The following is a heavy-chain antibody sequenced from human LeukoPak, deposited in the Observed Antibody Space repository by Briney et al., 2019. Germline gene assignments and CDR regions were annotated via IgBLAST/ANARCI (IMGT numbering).Heavy chain of an antibody. V-gene: IGHV4-30-2*01. Sequence: SQTLSLTCTVSGASISSGGYYWSWIRQPPGKGLEWIGEINHSGSTNYNPSLKSRVTISVDTSKNQFSLKLSSVTAADTAVYYCARARLRARGYCSGGSCYYLVGAPPGLAYFDYWGQGTLVTVSS. J-gene: IGHJ4*02. CDR3: ARARLRARGYCSGGSCYYLVGAPPGLAYFDY. D-gene: IGHD2-15*01. CDR2: INHSGST. CDR1: GASISSGGYY.